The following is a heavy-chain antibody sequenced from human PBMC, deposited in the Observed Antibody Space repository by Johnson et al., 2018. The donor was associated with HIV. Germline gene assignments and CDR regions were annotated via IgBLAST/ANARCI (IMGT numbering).Heavy chain of an antibody. D-gene: IGHD1-1*01. CDR2: ISHDGSNR. J-gene: IGHJ3*02. Sequence: VQLVESGGGVVQPGRSLRLSCAASGFTFSYYAMHWVHQAPGKGLEWMAVISHDGSNRYYADSVKGRFTISRDNSKNTLYLQMNSLRAEDTAVYYCARRERTRAFDIWGQGTMVTVSS. CDR1: GFTFSYYA. V-gene: IGHV3-30*04. CDR3: ARRERTRAFDI.